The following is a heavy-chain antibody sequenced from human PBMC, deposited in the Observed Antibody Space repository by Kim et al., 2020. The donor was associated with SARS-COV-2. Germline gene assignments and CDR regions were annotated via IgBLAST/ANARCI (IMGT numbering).Heavy chain of an antibody. V-gene: IGHV5-51*01. CDR3: ARLFYCSGGSCYSGFDY. D-gene: IGHD2-15*01. Sequence: GESLKISCKGSGYSFTSYWIGWVRQMPGKGLEWMGIIYPGDSDTRYSPSFQGQVTISADKSISTAYLQWSSLKASDTAMYYCARLFYCSGGSCYSGFDYWGQGTLVTVSS. CDR2: IYPGDSDT. CDR1: GYSFTSYW. J-gene: IGHJ4*02.